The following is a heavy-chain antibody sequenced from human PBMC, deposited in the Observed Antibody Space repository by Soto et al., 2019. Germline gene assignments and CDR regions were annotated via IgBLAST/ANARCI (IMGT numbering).Heavy chain of an antibody. Sequence: PGGSLRLSCAASGFTFSSYVMHWVRQAPGKGLEWVAVIWYDGSNKYYADSVKGRFTISRDNSKNTLYLQMNSLRAEDTAVYYCARADLAVLDYWGQGTLLTVST. CDR3: ARADLAVLDY. CDR1: GFTFSSYV. CDR2: IWYDGSNK. J-gene: IGHJ4*02. D-gene: IGHD6-19*01. V-gene: IGHV3-33*01.